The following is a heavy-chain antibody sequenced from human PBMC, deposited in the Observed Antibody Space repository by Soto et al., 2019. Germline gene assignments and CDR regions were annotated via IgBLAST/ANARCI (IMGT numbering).Heavy chain of an antibody. CDR2: ISGSGGST. J-gene: IGHJ6*02. Sequence: GGSLRLSCAASGFTFISYAMSWVRQAPGKGLEWVSAISGSGGSTYYADSVKGRFTISRDNSKNTLYLQMNSLRAEDTAVYYCAKDPPTPDYYVSSGWHSQYYYYGMAVWGQGTSVTVSS. V-gene: IGHV3-23*01. CDR1: GFTFISYA. D-gene: IGHD3-22*01. CDR3: AKDPPTPDYYVSSGWHSQYYYYGMAV.